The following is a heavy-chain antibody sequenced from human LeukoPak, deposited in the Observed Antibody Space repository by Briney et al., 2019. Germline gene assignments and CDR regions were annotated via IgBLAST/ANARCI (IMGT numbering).Heavy chain of an antibody. D-gene: IGHD2-15*01. Sequence: ASETLSLTCAVYGGSFSGYYWSWIRQPPGKGLEWIGEINHSGSTNYNPSLKSRVTISVDTSKNQFSLKLSSVTAADTAVYYCARDFSSSGGSCGQGTTVTVSS. CDR2: INHSGST. V-gene: IGHV4-34*01. J-gene: IGHJ6*02. CDR3: ARDFSSSGGS. CDR1: GGSFSGYY.